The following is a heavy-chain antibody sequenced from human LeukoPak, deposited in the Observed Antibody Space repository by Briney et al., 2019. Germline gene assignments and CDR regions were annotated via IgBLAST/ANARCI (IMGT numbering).Heavy chain of an antibody. J-gene: IGHJ5*02. V-gene: IGHV4-39*07. CDR1: SGSIGSSSNY. Sequence: SETLSLTCTVSSGSIGSSSNYWGWIRQPPGKGLEWIGEINHSGSTNYNPSLKSRVTISVDTSKNQFSLKLSSVTAADTAVYYCARRGGYDFWSGNFGNWFDPWGQGTLVTVSS. CDR3: ARRGGYDFWSGNFGNWFDP. D-gene: IGHD3-3*01. CDR2: INHSGST.